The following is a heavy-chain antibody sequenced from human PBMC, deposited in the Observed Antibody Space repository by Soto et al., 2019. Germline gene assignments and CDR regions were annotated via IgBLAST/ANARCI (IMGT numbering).Heavy chain of an antibody. CDR3: ARVRADYYDSSGPPGWFDP. V-gene: IGHV4-59*01. J-gene: IGHJ5*02. CDR1: GGSISSYY. Sequence: PSETLSLTRTVSGGSISSYYWSWIRQPPGKGLEWIGNIYYSGSTNYNPSLKTRVTISVDKSKSRFSLKLSSVTAADTAVYYCARVRADYYDSSGPPGWFDPWGQGTLVTVSS. CDR2: IYYSGST. D-gene: IGHD3-22*01.